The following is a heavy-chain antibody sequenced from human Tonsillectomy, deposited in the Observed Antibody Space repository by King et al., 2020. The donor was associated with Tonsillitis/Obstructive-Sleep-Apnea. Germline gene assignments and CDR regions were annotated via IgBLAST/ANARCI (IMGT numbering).Heavy chain of an antibody. CDR1: GFTFSGSA. D-gene: IGHD2/OR15-2a*01. Sequence: VQLVESGGGLVQPGGSLKLSCAASGFTFSGSAMHWVRQASGKGLEWVAHIRSKGNNYATAYAASVRGRFTIARDDSKTTAYLQMNSLRTEDTSVYYCTRHVDFIVMRGVEPIFFGMDVWGQGTTVTVSS. CDR2: IRSKGNNYAT. V-gene: IGHV3-73*01. J-gene: IGHJ6*02. CDR3: TRHVDFIVMRGVEPIFFGMDV.